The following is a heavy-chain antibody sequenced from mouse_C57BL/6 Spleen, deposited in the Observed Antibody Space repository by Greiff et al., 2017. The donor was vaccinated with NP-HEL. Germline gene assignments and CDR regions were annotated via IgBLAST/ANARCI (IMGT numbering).Heavy chain of an antibody. CDR3: TTGWDVDY. Sequence: VQLQQSGAELVRPGASVKLSCTASGFNIKDDYMHWVKQRPEQGLEWIGWIDPENGDTEYASKFQGKATITADTSSNTAYLQLSSLTSEDTAVYYCTTGWDVDYWGQGTTLTVSS. D-gene: IGHD4-1*01. V-gene: IGHV14-4*01. CDR2: IDPENGDT. CDR1: GFNIKDDY. J-gene: IGHJ2*01.